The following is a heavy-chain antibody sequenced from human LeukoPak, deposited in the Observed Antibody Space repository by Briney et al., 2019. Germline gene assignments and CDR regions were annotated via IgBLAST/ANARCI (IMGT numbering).Heavy chain of an antibody. CDR3: ARTSGDPFDY. Sequence: GGALRLSCTAPGFPLRSYWMSLVRQAPGKGPEWVANINEDGGEKYYADAVKGRFTISRDNARNSLYVQMNNLRAEDTAVYYCARTSGDPFDYWGQGILVAVSS. D-gene: IGHD4-17*01. V-gene: IGHV3-7*01. CDR2: INEDGGEK. J-gene: IGHJ4*02. CDR1: GFPLRSYW.